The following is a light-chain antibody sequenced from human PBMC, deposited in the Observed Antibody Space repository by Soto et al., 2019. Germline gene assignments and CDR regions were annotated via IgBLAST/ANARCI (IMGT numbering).Light chain of an antibody. Sequence: DIKMTQSPSSLSASVGDRVTITCQASQDINNYLNWYQQKPGQAPKLLIYDASGLEVGVPSRFSGSGSGTHFTLTISGLQPEDIATYYCQQYNTYWTFGPGTKVDIK. J-gene: IGKJ1*01. CDR1: QDINNY. V-gene: IGKV1-33*01. CDR2: DAS. CDR3: QQYNTYWT.